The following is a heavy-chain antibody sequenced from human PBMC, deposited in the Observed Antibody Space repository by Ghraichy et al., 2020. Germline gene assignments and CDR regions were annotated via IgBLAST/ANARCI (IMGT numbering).Heavy chain of an antibody. CDR3: ARHRITATPHYNWFDP. Sequence: SETLSLTCTVSGGSISSSSYYWGWIRQPPGKGLEWIGSIYYSGSTYYNPSLKSRVTISVDTSKNQFSLKLSSVTAADTAVYYCARHRITATPHYNWFDPWGQGTLVTVSS. J-gene: IGHJ5*02. D-gene: IGHD6-25*01. CDR2: IYYSGST. CDR1: GGSISSSSYY. V-gene: IGHV4-39*01.